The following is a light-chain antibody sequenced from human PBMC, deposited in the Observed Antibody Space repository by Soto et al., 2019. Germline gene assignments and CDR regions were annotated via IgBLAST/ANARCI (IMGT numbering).Light chain of an antibody. CDR3: QQSYTTPVYS. CDR2: KAS. J-gene: IGKJ2*01. CDR1: QSISSW. V-gene: IGKV1-5*03. Sequence: DIQVTQSPSTLSASVGDRVTITCRASQSISSWLAWYQQKPGKAPKLLIYKASSLESGVPSRFSGSGSGTEFTLTISSLQPEDFATYFCQQSYTTPVYSFGQGTKVDIK.